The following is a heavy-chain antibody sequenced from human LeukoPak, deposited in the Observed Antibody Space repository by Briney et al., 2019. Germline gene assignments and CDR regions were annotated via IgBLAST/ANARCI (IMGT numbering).Heavy chain of an antibody. D-gene: IGHD5-18*01. Sequence: PSETLSLTCAVYGGSFSGYYWSWIRQPPGKGLEWIGYIYYSGSTNYNPSLKSRVTISVDTSKNQFSLKLSSVTAADTAVYYCARHVTAMAPIDYWGQEPWSPSPQ. CDR1: GGSFSGYY. CDR3: ARHVTAMAPIDY. CDR2: IYYSGST. V-gene: IGHV4-59*08. J-gene: IGHJ4*01.